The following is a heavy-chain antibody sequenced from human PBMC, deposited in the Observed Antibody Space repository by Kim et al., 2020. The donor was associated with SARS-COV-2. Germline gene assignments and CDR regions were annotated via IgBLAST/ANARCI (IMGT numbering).Heavy chain of an antibody. D-gene: IGHD2-15*01. CDR2: IYYSGST. J-gene: IGHJ4*02. Sequence: SETLSLTCTVSGGSISSGGYYWSWIRQHPGKGLEWIGYIYYSGSTYYNPSLKSRVTISVDTSKNQFSLKLSSVTAADTAVYYCARDRWGYCSGGSCYRYFDSWGQGTLVTVSS. V-gene: IGHV4-31*03. CDR1: GGSISSGGYY. CDR3: ARDRWGYCSGGSCYRYFDS.